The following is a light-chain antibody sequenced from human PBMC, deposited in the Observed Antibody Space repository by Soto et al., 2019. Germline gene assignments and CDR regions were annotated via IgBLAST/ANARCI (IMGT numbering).Light chain of an antibody. CDR2: DVT. V-gene: IGLV2-11*01. J-gene: IGLJ2*01. Sequence: QSVLTQPRSVSGSPGQSVTISCTGTSRDVGCYNYVSWYQQHPGKAPKLMIHDVTKRPSGVPDRFSGSKSGNRASLTISGLQAEDEADYYCCSYAGSYSFDVIFGGGTKLTVL. CDR3: CSYAGSYSFDVI. CDR1: SRDVGCYNY.